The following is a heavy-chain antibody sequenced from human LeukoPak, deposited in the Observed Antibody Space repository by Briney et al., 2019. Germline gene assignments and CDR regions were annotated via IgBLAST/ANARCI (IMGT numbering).Heavy chain of an antibody. CDR2: MNPNSGNT. V-gene: IGHV1-8*01. D-gene: IGHD2-15*01. J-gene: IGHJ4*02. CDR1: GYTFTSYD. CDR3: ARVVDCSGGSCYHFDY. Sequence: GASVKVSCKASGYTFTSYDINWVRQATGQGLEWMGWMNPNSGNTGYAQKFQGRVTMTRNTSISTAYMELSSLRSEDTAVYYCARVVDCSGGSCYHFDYWGQGTLVTVSS.